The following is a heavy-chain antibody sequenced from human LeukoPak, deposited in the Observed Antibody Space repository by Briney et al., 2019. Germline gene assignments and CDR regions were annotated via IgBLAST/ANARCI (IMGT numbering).Heavy chain of an antibody. D-gene: IGHD4-17*01. CDR1: GASMRNYY. CDR3: ARARDYGDYMDV. V-gene: IGHV4-59*01. J-gene: IGHJ6*03. Sequence: SETLSLTCSVSGASMRNYYWAWIRQPPGKGLDGIGCIYHSGNTNYNPSMMSRVNISIETNKKQFSLHLKSVTAPDTAVYYCARARDYGDYMDVWGKGTTVTVSS. CDR2: IYHSGNT.